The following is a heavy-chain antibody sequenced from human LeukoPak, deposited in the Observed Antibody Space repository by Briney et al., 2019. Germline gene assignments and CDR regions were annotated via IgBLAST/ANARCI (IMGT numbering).Heavy chain of an antibody. Sequence: ASVKVSCKASGGTFSSYGISWVRQAPGQGLEWMGWISAYNGNTNYAQKLQGRVTMTTDTSTSTAYMELRSLRSDDTAVYYCARVGEIAAAGTYNWFDPWGQGTLVTVSS. CDR3: ARVGEIAAAGTYNWFDP. J-gene: IGHJ5*02. V-gene: IGHV1-18*01. D-gene: IGHD6-13*01. CDR1: GGTFSSYG. CDR2: ISAYNGNT.